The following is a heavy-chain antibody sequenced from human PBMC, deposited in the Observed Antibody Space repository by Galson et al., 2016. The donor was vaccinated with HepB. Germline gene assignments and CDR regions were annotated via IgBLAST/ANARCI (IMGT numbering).Heavy chain of an antibody. CDR2: IWYDGSNK. V-gene: IGHV3-33*01. CDR1: GFTFSSYG. J-gene: IGHJ6*02. Sequence: SLRLSCAASGFTFSSYGMHWVRQAPGKGLEWVAVIWYDGSNKYYADSVKGRFTISRDNSKNTLYLQMNSLRVEDTAIYYCVRDGQYCNGGSCYSGPDYYGMDVWGQGTTVTVSS. CDR3: VRDGQYCNGGSCYSGPDYYGMDV. D-gene: IGHD2-15*01.